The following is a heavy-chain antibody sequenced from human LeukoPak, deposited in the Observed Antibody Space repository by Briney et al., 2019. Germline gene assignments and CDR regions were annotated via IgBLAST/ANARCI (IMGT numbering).Heavy chain of an antibody. D-gene: IGHD3-10*01. CDR3: AKSSEVRGVRFYYYYYMDV. J-gene: IGHJ6*03. Sequence: GGSLRLSCAASGFTFSLYGMSWVRQAPGKGLGWVSTISGSGYSTYYADSVKGRFTISRDNSKNTLYLQMNSLRAEDTAVYYCAKSSEVRGVRFYYYYYMDVWGKGTTVTISS. CDR1: GFTFSLYG. V-gene: IGHV3-23*01. CDR2: ISGSGYST.